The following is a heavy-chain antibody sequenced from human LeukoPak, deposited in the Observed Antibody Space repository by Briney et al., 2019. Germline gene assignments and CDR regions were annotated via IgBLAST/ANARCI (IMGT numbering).Heavy chain of an antibody. V-gene: IGHV3-23*01. Sequence: PGGSLRLSCAASGFTFSSYAMSWVRQAPGKGLEWVSAISGSGGSTYYADSVKGRFTISRDNAKNSLYLQMNSLRAEDTAVYYCARDRTTGRQTDYWGQGTLVTVSS. CDR1: GFTFSSYA. CDR3: ARDRTTGRQTDY. D-gene: IGHD1/OR15-1a*01. CDR2: ISGSGGST. J-gene: IGHJ4*02.